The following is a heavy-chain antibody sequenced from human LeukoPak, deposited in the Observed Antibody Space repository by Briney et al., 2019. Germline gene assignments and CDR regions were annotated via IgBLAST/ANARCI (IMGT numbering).Heavy chain of an antibody. Sequence: GASVKVSCKASGYTFTGYYMHWVRQAPGQGLEWMGWINPNSGGTNYAQKFQGRVTMTRDTSISTAYMELSRLRSDDMAVYYCARDGIAVADAFDIWGQGTMVTVSS. J-gene: IGHJ3*02. V-gene: IGHV1-2*02. CDR2: INPNSGGT. CDR3: ARDGIAVADAFDI. D-gene: IGHD6-19*01. CDR1: GYTFTGYY.